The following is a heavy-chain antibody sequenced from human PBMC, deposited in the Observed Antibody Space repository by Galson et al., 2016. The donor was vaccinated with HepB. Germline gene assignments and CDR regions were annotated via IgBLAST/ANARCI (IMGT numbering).Heavy chain of an antibody. D-gene: IGHD6-19*01. CDR2: IYYTGKT. J-gene: IGHJ6*03. CDR1: GGSITSSAYY. CDR3: ARHAGYRSAFGRLGFYSDYYYMDV. Sequence: ETLSLTCSVSGGSITSSAYYWGWIRQPPGKGLEWIGNIYYTGKTNYNPSLKSPVTISVDPSKTHFPLKLSSVTAGDTAGYYCARHAGYRSAFGRLGFYSDYYYMDVWGKGTTLTVSS. V-gene: IGHV4-39*01.